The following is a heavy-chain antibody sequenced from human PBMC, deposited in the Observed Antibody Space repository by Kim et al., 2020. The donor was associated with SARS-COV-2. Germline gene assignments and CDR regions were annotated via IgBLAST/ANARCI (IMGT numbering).Heavy chain of an antibody. CDR2: NSGGT. Sequence: NSGGTNYAQKFQGRVTMTRDTSISTAYMELSRLRSDDTAVYYCATNWFDPWGQGTLVTVSS. V-gene: IGHV1-2*02. CDR3: ATNWFDP. J-gene: IGHJ5*02.